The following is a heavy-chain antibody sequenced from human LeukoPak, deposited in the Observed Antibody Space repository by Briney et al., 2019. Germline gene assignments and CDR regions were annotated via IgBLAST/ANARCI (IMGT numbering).Heavy chain of an antibody. CDR1: GFTFSSYA. J-gene: IGHJ4*02. V-gene: IGHV3-30-3*01. Sequence: GRSLRLSCAASGFTFSSYAMHWVRQAPGKGLEWVAVISYDGSNKYYADSVKGRFTISRDNAKKSLSLQMNSLRAEDTAVYYCARAILYPYYFDYWGQGTLVTISS. CDR3: ARAILYPYYFDY. D-gene: IGHD2-8*01. CDR2: ISYDGSNK.